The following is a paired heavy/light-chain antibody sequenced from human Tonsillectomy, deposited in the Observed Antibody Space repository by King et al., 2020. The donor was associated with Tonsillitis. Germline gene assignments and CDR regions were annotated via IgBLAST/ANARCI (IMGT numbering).Heavy chain of an antibody. D-gene: IGHD5-12*01. V-gene: IGHV4-30-2*01. Sequence: QLQLQESGSGLVKPSQTLSLTCSVSGGSISSGNYSWNWIRQPPGKGLEWIGYIYHSGSIYYNPSLKSRVTISVDRSKNQFSLKLSSVTAADTAVYYCARLYSGYYFDYWGQGTLVTVSS. J-gene: IGHJ4*02. CDR2: IYHSGSI. CDR1: GGSISSGNYS. CDR3: ARLYSGYYFDY.
Light chain of an antibody. V-gene: IGKV1-39*01. Sequence: DVQMTQSPSSLSASVGDRVTITCRASQTISSYLNWYQQKPGKAPKLLIYAASNLQSGVPSRFSGSGSGTDFTLTISSLQPEDFATYYCQQSYSSPPTFGQGTKVEIK. CDR3: QQSYSSPPT. CDR2: AAS. J-gene: IGKJ1*01. CDR1: QTISSY.